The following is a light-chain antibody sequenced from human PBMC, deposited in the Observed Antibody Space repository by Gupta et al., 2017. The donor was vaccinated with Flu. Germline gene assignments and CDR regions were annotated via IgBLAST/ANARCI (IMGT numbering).Light chain of an antibody. J-gene: IGKJ1*01. CDR3: QQTYSSPWT. Sequence: DIQMTQSPSSLSASVGDRVTITCRTSQSISTYLIWYQQKPGKAPNLLIYAASTLQSGVPSRFSGSGSGTDFTLSINSLQPDDFATYYCQQTYSSPWTFGQGTKVEIK. CDR2: AAS. V-gene: IGKV1-39*01. CDR1: QSISTY.